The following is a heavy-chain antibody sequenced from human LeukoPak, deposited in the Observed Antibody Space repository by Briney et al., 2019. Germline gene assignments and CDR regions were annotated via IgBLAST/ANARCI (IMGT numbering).Heavy chain of an antibody. Sequence: SQTLSLTCSVFGGSISSGDYYWSWIRQHPGKGLAWIGYIYYTGSTYYNPSLKSRLTISVDTSKNQFSLKLGSVTAADTAIYYCATRNSRDDYNYWGQGTLVTVSS. CDR1: GGSISSGDYY. CDR3: ATRNSRDDYNY. CDR2: IYYTGST. D-gene: IGHD5-24*01. J-gene: IGHJ4*02. V-gene: IGHV4-31*03.